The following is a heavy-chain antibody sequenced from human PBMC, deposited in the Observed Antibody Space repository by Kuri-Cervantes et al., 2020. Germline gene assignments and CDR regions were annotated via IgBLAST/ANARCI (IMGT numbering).Heavy chain of an antibody. V-gene: IGHV4-30-2*03. J-gene: IGHJ4*02. D-gene: IGHD3-22*01. CDR3: ARLVDSSRGPCFDY. CDR2: IYHSGST. CDR1: GGSISSGGYS. Sequence: SETLSLTCAVSGGSISSGGYSWSWIRQPPGKGLEWIGHIYHSGSTYYNPSLKSRVTISVDASKNQFSLKLSSVTAADTAVYYCARLVDSSRGPCFDYWGQGTLVTVSS.